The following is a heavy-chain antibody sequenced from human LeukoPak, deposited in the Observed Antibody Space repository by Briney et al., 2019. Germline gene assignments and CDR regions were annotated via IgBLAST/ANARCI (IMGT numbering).Heavy chain of an antibody. J-gene: IGHJ3*02. CDR1: GFTFSSYS. CDR2: ISSSSSTI. Sequence: GGSLRLSCAASGFTFSSYSMNWVRQAPGKGLEWVSYISSSSSTIYYADSVKGRLTISRDNAKNSLYLQMNSLRAEDTAVYYCARDGSYDILTGYYKDAFDIWGQGTMVTVSS. D-gene: IGHD3-9*01. V-gene: IGHV3-48*04. CDR3: ARDGSYDILTGYYKDAFDI.